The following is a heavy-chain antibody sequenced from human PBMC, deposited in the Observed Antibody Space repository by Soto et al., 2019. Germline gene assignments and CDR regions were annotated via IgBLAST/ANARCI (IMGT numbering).Heavy chain of an antibody. CDR1: GFAFSDAS. V-gene: IGHV3-15*01. Sequence: EVQLVESGGGLVKPGGTLTLSCAASGFAFSDASMSWVRQAPGKGLEWIGRIIRKADGGTTNYAAPVKGRFTVSRDDSINTLFLQMNSLKTEDTGVYYCPTSGNGYVIQWGQGTLVTVSS. CDR3: PTSGNGYVIQ. CDR2: IIRKADGGTT. D-gene: IGHD5-18*01. J-gene: IGHJ4*02.